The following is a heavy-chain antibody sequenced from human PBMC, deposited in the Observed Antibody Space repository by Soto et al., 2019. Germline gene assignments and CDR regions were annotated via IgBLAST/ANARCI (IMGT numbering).Heavy chain of an antibody. D-gene: IGHD3-10*01. Sequence: PGGSLRLSCAASGFTFSSYAMSWVRQAPGKGLEWVAVISYDGSNKYYADSVKGRFTISRDNSKNTLYLQMNSLRAEDTAVYYCARDRYYYGSGSYYEDYYYYGMDVWGQGTTVTVSS. V-gene: IGHV3-30-3*01. CDR1: GFTFSSYA. CDR2: ISYDGSNK. CDR3: ARDRYYYGSGSYYEDYYYYGMDV. J-gene: IGHJ6*02.